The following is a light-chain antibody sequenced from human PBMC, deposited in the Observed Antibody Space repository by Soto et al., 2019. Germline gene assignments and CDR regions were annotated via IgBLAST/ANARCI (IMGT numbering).Light chain of an antibody. J-gene: IGLJ1*01. V-gene: IGLV2-11*01. Sequence: HSALTQPRSVSGSPGQSVTISCTGTSSDVGGYNYVSWYQQHPGKAPKLMIYDVSKRPSGVPDRFSGSKSGNTASLTISGLQAEDEADYYCCSYAGSYTAYVFGTGTKLTVL. CDR2: DVS. CDR3: CSYAGSYTAYV. CDR1: SSDVGGYNY.